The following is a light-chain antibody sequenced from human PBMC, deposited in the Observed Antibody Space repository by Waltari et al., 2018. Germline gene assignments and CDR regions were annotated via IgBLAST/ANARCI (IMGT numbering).Light chain of an antibody. V-gene: IGLV2-14*03. CDR1: SGDVGGYNY. CDR3: NSYTGSSTSVL. CDR2: DVN. J-gene: IGLJ3*02. Sequence: QSALTQPASVSGSPGQSITISCTGTSGDVGGYNYVSWYQHHPGKAPKLIIYDVNKRPSGVSNRFSGSKSGNTASLTISWLQADDEADYYCNSYTGSSTSVLFGGGTKLTVL.